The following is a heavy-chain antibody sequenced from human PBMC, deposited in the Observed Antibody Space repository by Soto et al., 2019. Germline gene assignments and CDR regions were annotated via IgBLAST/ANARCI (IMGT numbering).Heavy chain of an antibody. CDR3: ARDHTTDWAVTRSYYYGMDV. Sequence: QVQLVQSGAEVKKPGSSVKVSCKASGGTFSSYAISWVRQAPGQGLEWMGGIIPIFGTANYAQKFQGRVTITADESTSTAYMELSSLRSEDTAVYYCARDHTTDWAVTRSYYYGMDVWGQGTTVTVSS. CDR2: IIPIFGTA. V-gene: IGHV1-69*01. CDR1: GGTFSSYA. D-gene: IGHD4-17*01. J-gene: IGHJ6*02.